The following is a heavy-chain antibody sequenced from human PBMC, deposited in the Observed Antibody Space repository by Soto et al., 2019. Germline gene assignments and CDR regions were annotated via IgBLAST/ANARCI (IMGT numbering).Heavy chain of an antibody. V-gene: IGHV3-30*18. CDR3: AKAQIGMPGIVVVPAAPRAYYYYYGMDV. D-gene: IGHD2-2*01. Sequence: GGSLRLSCAASGFTFSSYGMHWVRQAPGKGLEWVAVISYDGSKKNYADSVKGRFTISRDNSKNTLYLQMNSLRAEDTAVYYCAKAQIGMPGIVVVPAAPRAYYYYYGMDVWGQGTTVTVSS. CDR1: GFTFSSYG. CDR2: ISYDGSKK. J-gene: IGHJ6*02.